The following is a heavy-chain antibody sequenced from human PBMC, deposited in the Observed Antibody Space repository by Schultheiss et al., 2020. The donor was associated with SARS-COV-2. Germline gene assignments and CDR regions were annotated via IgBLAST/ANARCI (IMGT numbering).Heavy chain of an antibody. CDR1: GGSFSGYY. Sequence: GSLRLSCAVYGGSFSGYYWSWIRQPPGKGLEWIGEINHSGSTNYNPSLKSRVTISVDTSKNQFSLKLSSVTAADTAVYYCARDRYDFWSGLRLCYFDYWGQGTLVTVAS. CDR3: ARDRYDFWSGLRLCYFDY. V-gene: IGHV4-34*01. CDR2: INHSGST. D-gene: IGHD3-3*01. J-gene: IGHJ4*02.